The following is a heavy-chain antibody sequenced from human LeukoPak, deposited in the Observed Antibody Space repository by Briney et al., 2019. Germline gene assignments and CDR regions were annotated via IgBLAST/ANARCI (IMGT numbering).Heavy chain of an antibody. D-gene: IGHD3-10*01. CDR1: GYTFSSYG. J-gene: IGHJ5*02. V-gene: IGHV1-18*01. CDR2: ISAYNGNT. Sequence: ASVKVSCKASGYTFSSYGISWVRQAPGQGLEWMGWISAYNGNTNYAQKLQGRVTMTTDTSTSTAYMELRSLRSDDTAVYYCARQMYGSGSNWFDPWGQGTLVTVSS. CDR3: ARQMYGSGSNWFDP.